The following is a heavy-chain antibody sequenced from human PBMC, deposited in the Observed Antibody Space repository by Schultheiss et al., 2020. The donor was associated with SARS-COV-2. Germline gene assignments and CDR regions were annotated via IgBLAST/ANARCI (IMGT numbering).Heavy chain of an antibody. CDR1: GFTVSSNY. J-gene: IGHJ4*02. V-gene: IGHV3-53*01. Sequence: GGSLRLSCAASGFTVSSNYMSWVRQAPGKGLEWVSVIYSGGSTYYADSVKGRFTISRDNSKNTLYLQMNSLRAEDTAVYYCARFPDCSGGSCYPAPFDYWGQGTLVTVSS. CDR3: ARFPDCSGGSCYPAPFDY. CDR2: IYSGGST. D-gene: IGHD2-15*01.